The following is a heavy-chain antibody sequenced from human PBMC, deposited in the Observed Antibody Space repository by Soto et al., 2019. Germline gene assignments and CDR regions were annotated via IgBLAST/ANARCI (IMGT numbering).Heavy chain of an antibody. CDR2: ISAYNGNT. V-gene: IGHV1-18*01. CDR1: GYTFTSYG. Sequence: GASVKVSCKASGYTFTSYGISWVRQAPGQGLEWMGWISAYNGNTNYAQKLQGRVTITTDTSTSTAYMELRSLRSDDTAVYYCARDRKVRYYDFWSGYPRRAFDIWGQGTMVTVSS. J-gene: IGHJ3*02. CDR3: ARDRKVRYYDFWSGYPRRAFDI. D-gene: IGHD3-3*01.